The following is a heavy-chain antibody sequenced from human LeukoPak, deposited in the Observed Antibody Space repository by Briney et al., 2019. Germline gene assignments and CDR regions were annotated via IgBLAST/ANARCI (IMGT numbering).Heavy chain of an antibody. J-gene: IGHJ6*04. V-gene: IGHV1-46*01. Sequence: EASVKVSCKASGYTFTSYYMHWVRQATGQGLEWMGIINPSGGSTSYAQKFQGRVTMTRDMSTSTVYMELSSLRSEDTAVYYCATEGGLRFLEWLSKKGDTMDVWGKGTTVTVSS. CDR2: INPSGGST. D-gene: IGHD3-3*01. CDR3: ATEGGLRFLEWLSKKGDTMDV. CDR1: GYTFTSYY.